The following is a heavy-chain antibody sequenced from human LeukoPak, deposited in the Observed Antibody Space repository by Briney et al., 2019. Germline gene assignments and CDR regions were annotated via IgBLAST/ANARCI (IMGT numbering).Heavy chain of an antibody. J-gene: IGHJ4*02. D-gene: IGHD2-2*01. CDR1: GGSFSGYY. V-gene: IGHV4-34*01. CDR3: ARDREDIVLLPGAKRKTWYFDY. CDR2: INHSGST. Sequence: SETLSLTCAVYGGSFSGYYWSWIRQSPGKGLEWIGEINHSGSTKYNPSLKSRVTISVDTSKNQFSLKLNSVTAADTAVYYCARDREDIVLLPGAKRKTWYFDYWGQGTLVTVSS.